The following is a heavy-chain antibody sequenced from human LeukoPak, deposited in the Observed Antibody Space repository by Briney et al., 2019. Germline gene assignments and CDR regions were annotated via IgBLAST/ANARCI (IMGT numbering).Heavy chain of an antibody. CDR2: LYGGGAT. J-gene: IGHJ4*02. D-gene: IGHD6-13*01. CDR3: ARASTIGAAGLFDY. CDR1: GFTVSSNY. V-gene: IGHV3-53*01. Sequence: PGGSLRLFCAASGFTVSSNYMSWVRQAPGKGLEWVSVLYGGGATFYSDSVKGRFTISRDNSKNTLYLQMNSLTAEDTAIYYCARASTIGAAGLFDYWGQGALVTVSS.